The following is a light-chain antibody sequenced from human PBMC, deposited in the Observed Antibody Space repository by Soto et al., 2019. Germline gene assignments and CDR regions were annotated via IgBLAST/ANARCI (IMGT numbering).Light chain of an antibody. J-gene: IGKJ1*01. V-gene: IGKV1-27*01. CDR2: GAS. CDR1: LAISNY. CDR3: QRYNTVPWT. Sequence: DIQMTQSPSSLSAFVGDRVTFTCRASLAISNYLAWYQQRPGKVPKLLIYGASTLQSGVPSRFAGSGSGTEFSLTITSLQPEDVATYYCQRYNTVPWTFGQGTKVEIK.